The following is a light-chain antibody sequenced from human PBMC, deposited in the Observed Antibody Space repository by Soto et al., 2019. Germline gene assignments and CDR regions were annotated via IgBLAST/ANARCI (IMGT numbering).Light chain of an antibody. CDR2: AAS. V-gene: IGKV1-8*01. J-gene: IGKJ4*01. CDR1: QGISSY. Sequence: AIRMTQSPSSFSASTGDRVTITCRASQGISSYLAWYQQKPGKAPKLLIYAASTLQSGVPSRFSGSGSGTDFTLTISCLQSQDFATYYCQQYYSYTLTFGGGT. CDR3: QQYYSYTLT.